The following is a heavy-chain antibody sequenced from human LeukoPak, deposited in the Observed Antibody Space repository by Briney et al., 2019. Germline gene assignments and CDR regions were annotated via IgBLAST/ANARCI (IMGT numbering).Heavy chain of an antibody. V-gene: IGHV3-23*01. CDR1: GFRFSSYA. CDR2: IACSGGSA. J-gene: IGHJ3*01. Sequence: GSLGLSYTACGFRFSSYALNWVRPAPGGGVGWGSSIACSGGSAYYPDSVKGRFTISRDNSKNTLYLQMNSLRAEDTAVYYCSKGGRWDYYDSSHWGQGTMVIVSS. CDR3: SKGGRWDYYDSSH. D-gene: IGHD3-22*01.